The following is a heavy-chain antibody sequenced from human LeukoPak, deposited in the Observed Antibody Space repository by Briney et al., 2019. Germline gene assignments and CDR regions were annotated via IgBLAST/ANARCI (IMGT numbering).Heavy chain of an antibody. V-gene: IGHV3-23*01. CDR3: ARDLSNGFDY. Sequence: GGSLRLSCAASGFTFSSYAMNWVRQAPGKGLEWVSAIGATGGTTYYADSVKGRFTISRDSSKNTLCLQMNSLRAEDTAVYYCARDLSNGFDYWGQGTLVTVSS. CDR1: GFTFSSYA. J-gene: IGHJ4*02. CDR2: IGATGGTT. D-gene: IGHD6-25*01.